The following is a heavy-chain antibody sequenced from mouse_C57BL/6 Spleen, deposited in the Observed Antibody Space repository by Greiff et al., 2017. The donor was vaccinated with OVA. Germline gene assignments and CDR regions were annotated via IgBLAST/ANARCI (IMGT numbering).Heavy chain of an antibody. CDR3: ANYYYGSSYGYFDV. J-gene: IGHJ1*03. Sequence: QVQLQQPGAELVMPGASVKLSCKASGYTFTSYWLHWVQQRPGQGLEWIGEIDPSDSYTNYNQKFKGKSTLTVDKSSSTAYMQLSSLTSEDSAVYYCANYYYGSSYGYFDVWGTGTTVTVSS. V-gene: IGHV1-69*01. CDR1: GYTFTSYW. CDR2: IDPSDSYT. D-gene: IGHD1-1*01.